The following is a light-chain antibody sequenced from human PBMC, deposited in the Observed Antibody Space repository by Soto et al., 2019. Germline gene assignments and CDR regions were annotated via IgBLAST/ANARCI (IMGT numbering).Light chain of an antibody. CDR3: SSYVGTNSYV. Sequence: QSVLTPPPSASGSPGQSVTISCTGTRSDVGGYNYVSWYQHHPGKAPKLIIYEVYKRPSGVPDRFSGSKSGNTAALTVSGLQAEDEADYYCSSYVGTNSYVFGTGTKVTVL. V-gene: IGLV2-8*01. J-gene: IGLJ1*01. CDR1: RSDVGGYNY. CDR2: EVY.